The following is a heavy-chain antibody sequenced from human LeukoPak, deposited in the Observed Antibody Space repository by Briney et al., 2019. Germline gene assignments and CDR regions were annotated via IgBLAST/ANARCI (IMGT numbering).Heavy chain of an antibody. J-gene: IGHJ3*02. D-gene: IGHD3-10*01. CDR2: VHHSGTT. CDR1: GYSISSDYC. Sequence: SETLSLTCTVSGYSISSDYCWGWIRQPPGKGLEWIGSVHHSGTTYYNPSLKSRVTMSLDTSKNQFSLKLSSVTAADTAVYYCAGFDGFDIWGQGTMVTVSS. CDR3: AGFDGFDI. V-gene: IGHV4-38-2*02.